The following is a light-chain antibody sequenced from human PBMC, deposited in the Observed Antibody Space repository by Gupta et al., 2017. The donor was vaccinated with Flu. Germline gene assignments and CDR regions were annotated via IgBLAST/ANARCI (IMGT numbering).Light chain of an antibody. Sequence: EIVLTQSPATLSLSPGERATLPCRASQSVGTFLVWYQQKPGQPPRVVIYDASNRATGIPARFSGSGSGTDFTLTISSLEPEDFAVYYCQQRENWPLTFGQGTRLEIK. CDR1: QSVGTF. V-gene: IGKV3-11*01. CDR2: DAS. CDR3: QQRENWPLT. J-gene: IGKJ5*01.